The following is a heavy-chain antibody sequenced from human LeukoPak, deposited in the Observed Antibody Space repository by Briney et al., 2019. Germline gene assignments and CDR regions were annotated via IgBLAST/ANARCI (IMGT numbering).Heavy chain of an antibody. D-gene: IGHD5-24*01. CDR3: AKLPYQHGYNPTFDY. Sequence: GGSLRLSCAASGFTFSSYAMSWVRHAPGKGLEWVSAISGSGGSTYYADSVKGRFTISRDNSKNTLYLQMNSLRAEDTAVYYCAKLPYQHGYNPTFDYWGQGTPVTVSS. CDR1: GFTFSSYA. CDR2: ISGSGGST. V-gene: IGHV3-23*01. J-gene: IGHJ4*02.